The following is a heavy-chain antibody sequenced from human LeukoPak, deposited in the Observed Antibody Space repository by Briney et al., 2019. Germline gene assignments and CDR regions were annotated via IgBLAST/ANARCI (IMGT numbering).Heavy chain of an antibody. Sequence: ASVKVSCKASGYTFTSYGISWVRQAPGQGLEWMGWISAYNGNTNYAQRLQGRVTMTTDTSTSTAYMELRSLRSDDTAVYYCAMYSSSLWDAFDIWGQGTMVTVSS. J-gene: IGHJ3*02. CDR2: ISAYNGNT. V-gene: IGHV1-18*01. CDR1: GYTFTSYG. D-gene: IGHD6-6*01. CDR3: AMYSSSLWDAFDI.